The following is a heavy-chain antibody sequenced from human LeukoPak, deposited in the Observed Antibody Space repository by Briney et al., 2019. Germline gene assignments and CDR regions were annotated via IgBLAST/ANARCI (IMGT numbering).Heavy chain of an antibody. V-gene: IGHV1-2*02. J-gene: IGHJ1*01. CDR1: GYTFTDAY. CDR2: INPDSGGT. Sequence: ASVKVPCKASGYTFTDAYIHWVRQAPGQGLEWMGWINPDSGGTNYAQKFQGRVTMTRDTSITTVYMEMSSLRSDDTAVYYCARVKYRAAGDKQHWGRGTLVTVSS. CDR3: ARVKYRAAGDKQH. D-gene: IGHD6-13*01.